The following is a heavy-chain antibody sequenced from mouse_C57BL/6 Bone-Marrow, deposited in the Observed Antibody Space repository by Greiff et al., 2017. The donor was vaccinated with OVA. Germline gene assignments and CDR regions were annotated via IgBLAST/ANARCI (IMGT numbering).Heavy chain of an antibody. CDR1: GYTFTDYE. Sequence: QVQLQQSGAELVRPGASVTLSCKASGYTFTDYEMHWVKQTPVHGLEWIGAIDPETGGTAYNQKFKGKAILTADKSSRTASMELRSQTSEDSSVYYCTRGWLRYYYAMDYWGQGTSVTVSA. J-gene: IGHJ4*01. V-gene: IGHV1-15*01. D-gene: IGHD3-3*01. CDR2: IDPETGGT. CDR3: TRGWLRYYYAMDY.